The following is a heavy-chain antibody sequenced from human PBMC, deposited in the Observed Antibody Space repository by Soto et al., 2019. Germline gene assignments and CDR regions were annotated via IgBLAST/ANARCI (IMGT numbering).Heavy chain of an antibody. V-gene: IGHV1-18*01. J-gene: IGHJ4*02. CDR3: ARDSSPYGDYVGFDY. CDR1: GYTFTSYG. D-gene: IGHD4-17*01. Sequence: QVQLVQSGAEVKKPGASVKVSCKASGYTFTSYGISWVRQAPGQGLEWMGWISAYNGNTNYAQKLQGRVTMTTDTSPSTAYMELRSLRSDDTAVYYCARDSSPYGDYVGFDYWGRGTLVTVSS. CDR2: ISAYNGNT.